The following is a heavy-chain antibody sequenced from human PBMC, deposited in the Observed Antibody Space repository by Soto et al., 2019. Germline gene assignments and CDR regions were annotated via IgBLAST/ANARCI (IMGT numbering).Heavy chain of an antibody. D-gene: IGHD2-21*01. V-gene: IGHV3-23*01. Sequence: EVHLLESGGGLVQPGGSLRLSCTASGFSFSTSVMTWVRQAPGQGLEWVARISENGGSRGGTYYADSVKGRVTISRDNSNNTLYLPLDSLRGADPVVYFCASAKAVVIAALGIWGQGTMVTVSS. CDR3: ASAKAVVIAALGI. CDR1: GFSFSTSV. CDR2: ISENGGSRGGT. J-gene: IGHJ3*02.